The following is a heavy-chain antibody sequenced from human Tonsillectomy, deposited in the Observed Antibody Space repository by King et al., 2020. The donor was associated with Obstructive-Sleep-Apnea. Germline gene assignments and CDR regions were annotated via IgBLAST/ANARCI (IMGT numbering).Heavy chain of an antibody. J-gene: IGHJ4*02. CDR2: IYYSGGT. CDR3: ARGGYSYGFWYF. D-gene: IGHD5-18*01. CDR1: GDSISSSSYY. Sequence: QLQESGPGLVKPSETLSLTCTVSGDSISSSSYYWGWIRQPPGKGLEWIGSIYYSGGTYYNPSLESRVTISVDSSKNQFSLKLNSVTAADPAVYYCARGGYSYGFWYFWGQGTLVTVSS. V-gene: IGHV4-39*07.